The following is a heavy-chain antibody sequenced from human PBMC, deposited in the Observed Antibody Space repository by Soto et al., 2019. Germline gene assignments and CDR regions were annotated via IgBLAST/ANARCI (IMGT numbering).Heavy chain of an antibody. J-gene: IGHJ4*02. CDR1: GGSISGSY. CDR3: ARSVAVPGAHIDY. D-gene: IGHD6-19*01. V-gene: IGHV4-59*01. CDR2: VYYAGST. Sequence: SETLSLTCSVSGGSISGSYWSWIRQSPGKGLEWLGYVYYAGSTNYSPSLRSRVSISVDTSKNEFSLRLSSVTAADTAVYFCARSVAVPGAHIDYWGQGTQVTVSS.